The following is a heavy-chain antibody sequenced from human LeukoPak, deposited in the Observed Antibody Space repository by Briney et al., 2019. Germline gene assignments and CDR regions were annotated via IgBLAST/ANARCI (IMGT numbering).Heavy chain of an antibody. V-gene: IGHV3-9*01. J-gene: IGHJ4*02. CDR2: ISWNSGSI. CDR3: VRGVRYSSSWYEDN. CDR1: GFTFDNYA. D-gene: IGHD6-13*01. Sequence: GGSLRLSCAASGFTFDNYAMHWVRQAPGKGLEWVSGISWNSGSIGYGDSVKGRFTISRDNSKNTLYLQMNSLRAEDTAVYYCVRGVRYSSSWYEDNWGQGTLVTVSS.